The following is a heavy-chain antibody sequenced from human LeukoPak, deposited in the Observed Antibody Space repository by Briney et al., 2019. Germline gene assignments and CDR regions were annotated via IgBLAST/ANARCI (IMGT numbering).Heavy chain of an antibody. CDR2: IKQDGSEK. J-gene: IGHJ6*03. V-gene: IGHV3-7*01. Sequence: GGSLRLSCAASGFTFSSYWMSWVRQAPGKGLEWVANIKQDGSEKYVDSGKGRFTISRDNAKNSLYLQMNSLRAEDTAVYYCARVKQQLVRLLSRDTTYYYYYYMDVWGKGTTVTVSS. D-gene: IGHD6-13*01. CDR1: GFTFSSYW. CDR3: ARVKQQLVRLLSRDTTYYYYYYMDV.